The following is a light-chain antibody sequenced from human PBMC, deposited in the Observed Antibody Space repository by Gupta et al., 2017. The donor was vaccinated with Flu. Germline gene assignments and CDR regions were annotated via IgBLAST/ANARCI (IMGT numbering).Light chain of an antibody. CDR2: QNN. CDR1: GTNIGNNY. CDR3: GTWDRRLSAV. J-gene: IGLJ2*01. Sequence: QSVLTQPPSVSAAPGQRVSISCPGSGTNIGNNYVAWYQRNPGTAPKLLIYQNNLRPSGIPDRVSGSKSATSATLDITGVQTGDDADYYCGTWDRRLSAVFGGGTKLTVL. V-gene: IGLV1-51*02.